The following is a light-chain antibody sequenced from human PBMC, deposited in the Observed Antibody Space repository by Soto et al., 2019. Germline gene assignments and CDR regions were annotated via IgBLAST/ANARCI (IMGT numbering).Light chain of an antibody. CDR3: SSYTSSSTLI. Sequence: QSVLTQTASVSGSPGQSITISCTGTSSDVGGYNYVSWYQQHPGKAPKLMIYDVSNRPSGVSNRFSGSKSGNTASLTFSGFQAEDEADYYCSSYTSSSTLIFGTGTKVTVL. CDR1: SSDVGGYNY. J-gene: IGLJ1*01. V-gene: IGLV2-14*01. CDR2: DVS.